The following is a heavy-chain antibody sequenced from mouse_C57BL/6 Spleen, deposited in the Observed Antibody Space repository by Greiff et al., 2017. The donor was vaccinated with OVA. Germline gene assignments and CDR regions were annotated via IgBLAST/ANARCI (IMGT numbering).Heavy chain of an antibody. CDR3: ARTGWLLRPFDY. Sequence: QVQLQQSGPELVKPGASVKISCKASGYAFSSSWMNWVKQRPGKGLEWIGRIYPGDGDTNYNGKFKGKATLNADKSSITAYMQLSSRTSEDSAVYFCARTGWLLRPFDYWGQGTTLTVSS. V-gene: IGHV1-82*01. CDR1: GYAFSSSW. J-gene: IGHJ2*01. D-gene: IGHD2-3*01. CDR2: IYPGDGDT.